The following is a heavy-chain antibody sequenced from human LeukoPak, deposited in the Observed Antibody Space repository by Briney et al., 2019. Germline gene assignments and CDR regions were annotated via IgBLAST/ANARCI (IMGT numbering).Heavy chain of an antibody. CDR2: IIPSFGTA. D-gene: IGHD5-12*01. CDR3: ARGIVATIEPTDAFDI. J-gene: IGHJ3*02. CDR1: GGTFSSYA. Sequence: GASVKVSFKASGGTFSSYAISWVRQAPGQGLEWMGGIIPSFGTANYAQKFQGRVTITADESTSTAYMELSSLRSEDTALYYCARGIVATIEPTDAFDIWGQGTMVTVSS. V-gene: IGHV1-69*13.